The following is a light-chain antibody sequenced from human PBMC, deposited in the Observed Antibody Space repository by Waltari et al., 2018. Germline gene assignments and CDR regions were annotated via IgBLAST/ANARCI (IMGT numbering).Light chain of an antibody. CDR3: MIWRSGASE. Sequence: QAVLTQPSSLSASPGASASLTCTLRSGVILANHRIYWYQQKPGSPPQYLLRYKSDSDKQQGSGVPSRFSGSKDYSANAGILLISGLQSEDEADYYCMIWRSGASEFGGGTKLTVL. CDR2: YKSDSDK. J-gene: IGLJ2*01. V-gene: IGLV5-45*03. CDR1: SGVILANHR.